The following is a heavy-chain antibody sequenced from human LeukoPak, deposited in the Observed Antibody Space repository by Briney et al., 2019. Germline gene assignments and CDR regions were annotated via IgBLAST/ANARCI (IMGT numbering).Heavy chain of an antibody. CDR1: GYTFTGYY. J-gene: IGHJ5*02. CDR2: INPNSGGT. V-gene: IGHV1-2*02. CDR3: ARTLITMVRGSISRGGFDP. Sequence: ASVKVSCKASGYTFTGYYMHWVRQAPGQGLEWMGWINPNSGGTNYAQKFQGRVTMTRDTSISTAHMELSRLRSDDTAVYYCARTLITMVRGSISRGGFDPWGQGTLVTVSS. D-gene: IGHD3-10*01.